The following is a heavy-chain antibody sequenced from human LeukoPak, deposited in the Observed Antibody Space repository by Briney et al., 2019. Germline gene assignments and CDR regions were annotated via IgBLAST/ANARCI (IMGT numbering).Heavy chain of an antibody. Sequence: ASVKVSCKASGYTFTGYYMHWVRQAPGQGLEWMGWINPNSGGTNYAQKFQGRVTMTRDTSISTAYMELSRLRSDDTAVYYCARHHTGSGTDNWFDPWGQGTLVTVSS. CDR2: INPNSGGT. V-gene: IGHV1-2*02. J-gene: IGHJ5*02. D-gene: IGHD3-10*01. CDR1: GYTFTGYY. CDR3: ARHHTGSGTDNWFDP.